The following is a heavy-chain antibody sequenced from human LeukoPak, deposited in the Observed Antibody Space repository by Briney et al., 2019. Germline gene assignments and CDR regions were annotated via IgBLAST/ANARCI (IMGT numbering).Heavy chain of an antibody. CDR1: GGTFSSYA. V-gene: IGHV1-2*02. J-gene: IGHJ3*02. D-gene: IGHD6-19*01. CDR3: ARERLLHSSGWYGAFDI. CDR2: INPNSGGT. Sequence: ASVKVSCKASGGTFSSYAISWVRQAPGQGLEWMGWINPNSGGTNYAQKFQGRVTMTRDTSISTAYMELSRLRSDDTAVYYCARERLLHSSGWYGAFDIWGQGTMVTVSS.